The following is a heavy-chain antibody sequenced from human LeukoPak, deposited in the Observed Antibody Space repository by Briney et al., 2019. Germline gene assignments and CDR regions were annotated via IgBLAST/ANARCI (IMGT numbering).Heavy chain of an antibody. CDR3: ASGSGSYYNERKNYYYYGMDV. CDR2: MSPNSGNT. V-gene: IGHV1-8*01. CDR1: GYTFTSYD. Sequence: ASVKVSCKASGYTFTSYDINWVRQATGQGLEWMGWMSPNSGNTGYAQKFQGRVTMTRNTSISTAYMELSSLRSEDTAVYYCASGSGSYYNERKNYYYYGMDVWGQGTTVTVSS. J-gene: IGHJ6*02. D-gene: IGHD3-10*01.